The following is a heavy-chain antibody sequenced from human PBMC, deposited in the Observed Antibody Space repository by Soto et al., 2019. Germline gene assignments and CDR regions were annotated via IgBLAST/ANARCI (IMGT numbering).Heavy chain of an antibody. CDR2: IIPIFGTA. J-gene: IGHJ6*02. D-gene: IGHD6-13*01. CDR1: VGTFSSYA. Sequence: ASVKVSCKASVGTFSSYAISWVRQAPGQGLEWMGGIIPIFGTANYAQKFQGRVTITADESTSTAYMELSSLRSEDTAVYYCARVNTSSTPLCNYYGMDVWAQGTTVTVSS. CDR3: ARVNTSSTPLCNYYGMDV. V-gene: IGHV1-69*13.